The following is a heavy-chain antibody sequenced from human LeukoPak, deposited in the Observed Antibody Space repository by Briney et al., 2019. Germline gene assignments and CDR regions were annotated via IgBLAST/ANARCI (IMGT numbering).Heavy chain of an antibody. V-gene: IGHV4-39*01. CDR1: GGSFSSSSYY. CDR3: ARTPDIVVVPAADHAFDI. CDR2: IYYTGST. Sequence: PSETLSLTCTVSGGSFSSSSYYWGWIRQPPGKGLEWIGSIYYTGSTYYNPSLKSRVTISVDTSKNQFSLKLNSVTAADTAVYYCARTPDIVVVPAADHAFDIWGQGTMVTVSS. D-gene: IGHD2-2*01. J-gene: IGHJ3*02.